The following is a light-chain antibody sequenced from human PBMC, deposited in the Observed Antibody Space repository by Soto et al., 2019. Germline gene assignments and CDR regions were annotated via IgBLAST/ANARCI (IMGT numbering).Light chain of an antibody. CDR1: GSDVGDSSH. CDR2: EVN. V-gene: IGLV2-11*01. CDR3: CLSPGSLTWL. J-gene: IGLJ3*02. Sequence: QSVLTQPRSVSGSPGQSVTISCTATGSDVGDSSHVSWYQLHPGKAPKLMIYEVNNRPSGVPDRFSGSKSGSTASLTISGLQAEDEAEYYCCLSPGSLTWLFGRGTKLTVL.